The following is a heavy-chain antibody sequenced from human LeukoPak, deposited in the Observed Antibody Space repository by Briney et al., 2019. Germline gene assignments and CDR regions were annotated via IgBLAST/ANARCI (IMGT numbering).Heavy chain of an antibody. J-gene: IGHJ6*02. CDR2: IIPILGIA. CDR3: ASNRKTYYYDSSGYREGMYV. D-gene: IGHD3-22*01. CDR1: GGTFSSYA. V-gene: IGHV1-69*04. Sequence: SVKVSCKASGGTFSSYAISWVRQAPGQGLEWMGRIIPILGIANYAQKFQGRVTITADKSTSTAYMELSSLRSEDTAVYYCASNRKTYYYDSSGYREGMYVWGQGTTVTVSS.